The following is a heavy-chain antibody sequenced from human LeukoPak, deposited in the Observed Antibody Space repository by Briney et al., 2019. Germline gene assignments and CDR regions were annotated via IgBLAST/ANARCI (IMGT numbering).Heavy chain of an antibody. V-gene: IGHV3-30-3*01. D-gene: IGHD6-19*01. J-gene: IGHJ6*02. Sequence: GGSLRLSCAASGFTFSNYWMTWVRQAPGKGLEWVAVISYDGSNKYYADSVKGRFTISRDNSKNTLYLQMNSLRAEDTAVYYCARGGYSSGWYRREDYYYYGMDVWGQGTTVTVSS. CDR2: ISYDGSNK. CDR1: GFTFSNYW. CDR3: ARGGYSSGWYRREDYYYYGMDV.